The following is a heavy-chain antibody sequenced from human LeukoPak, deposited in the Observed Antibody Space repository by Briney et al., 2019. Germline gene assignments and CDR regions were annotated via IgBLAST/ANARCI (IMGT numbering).Heavy chain of an antibody. V-gene: IGHV1-2*06. D-gene: IGHD1-26*01. J-gene: IGHJ4*02. CDR3: AGRVGATKGYYFDY. CDR1: GYTFTGYY. Sequence: GASVKVSCKASGYTFTGYYMHWVRQAPGQGLGWMGRINPNSGGTNYAQKFQGRVTMTRDTSISTAYMELSRLRSDDAAVYYCAGRVGATKGYYFDYWGQGTLVTVSS. CDR2: INPNSGGT.